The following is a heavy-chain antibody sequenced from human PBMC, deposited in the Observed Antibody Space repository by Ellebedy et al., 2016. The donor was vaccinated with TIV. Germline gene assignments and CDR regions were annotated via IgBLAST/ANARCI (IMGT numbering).Heavy chain of an antibody. D-gene: IGHD4-23*01. CDR2: MYHGGRT. CDR3: ARDGAGRWDY. V-gene: IGHV4-38-2*02. J-gene: IGHJ4*02. CDR1: GSSISSGYY. Sequence: MPSETLSLTCSVSGSSISSGYYWGWIRRPPGRGLEWLGSMYHGGRTYYSPSLKSRVTISVDTSKNQLSLRLSSVTAADTAVYYCARDGAGRWDYWGPGTLVTVSS.